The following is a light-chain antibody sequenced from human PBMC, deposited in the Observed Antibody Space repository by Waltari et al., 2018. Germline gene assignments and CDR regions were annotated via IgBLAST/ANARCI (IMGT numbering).Light chain of an antibody. J-gene: IGKJ1*01. Sequence: EIVMTQSPATLSMSPGERATPSCRATQSVSSNLAWYQQKPGQAPRLLIYGASTRAPGIPARFSGSGSGAEFTLTISSLQSEDSAVYYCQQYNNWPPWTFGQGTKVEIK. V-gene: IGKV3-15*01. CDR3: QQYNNWPPWT. CDR2: GAS. CDR1: QSVSSN.